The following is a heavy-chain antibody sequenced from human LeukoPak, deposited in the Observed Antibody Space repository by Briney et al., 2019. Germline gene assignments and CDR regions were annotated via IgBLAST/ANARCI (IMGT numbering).Heavy chain of an antibody. D-gene: IGHD2-21*02. CDR2: IYYSGST. CDR3: ARAEVTATPYYYYGMDV. V-gene: IGHV4-59*01. J-gene: IGHJ6*02. CDR1: GGSISSYY. Sequence: SETLSLTCTVSGGSISSYYWSWIRQPPGKGLEWIGYIYYSGSTNYNPSLKSRATISVDTSKNQFSLKLSFVTAADTAVYYCARAEVTATPYYYYGMDVWGQGTTVTVSS.